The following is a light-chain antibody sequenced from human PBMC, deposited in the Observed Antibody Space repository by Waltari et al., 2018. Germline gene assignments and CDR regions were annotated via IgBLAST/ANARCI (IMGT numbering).Light chain of an antibody. CDR1: QSISSD. CDR2: DAS. J-gene: IGKJ5*01. CDR3: QHRSIRRVT. V-gene: IGKV3-11*01. Sequence: VVLTQSPAILSLSPGERATLSCRASQSISSDVAWYQQKAGQAPRLLIYDASNRGTAIPSRFSGSGSGTDFTLTISSLEPDDFAVYYCQHRSIRRVTFGQGTRLDIK.